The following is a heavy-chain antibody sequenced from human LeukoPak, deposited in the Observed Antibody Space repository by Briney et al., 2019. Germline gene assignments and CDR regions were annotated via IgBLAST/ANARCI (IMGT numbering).Heavy chain of an antibody. CDR2: ISGAGSGT. CDR3: AKGTERYREVSSFDS. V-gene: IGHV3-23*01. J-gene: IGHJ4*02. CDR1: GFTFSTYT. Sequence: GLSLRLSCAASGFTFSTYTMNWVRQAPGKGMEWVSAISGAGSGTYYADFVKGRFSISRDNSKNTLYLQMNSLRAEDTAAYYCAKGTERYREVSSFDSWGQGTLVTVSS. D-gene: IGHD3-10*01.